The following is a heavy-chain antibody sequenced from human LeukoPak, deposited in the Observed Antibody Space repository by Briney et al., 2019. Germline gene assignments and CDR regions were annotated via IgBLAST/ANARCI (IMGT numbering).Heavy chain of an antibody. Sequence: GGSLRLSCAASGFTFSSYSMNWVRQAPGKGLEWVSSISSSSSYIYYADSVKGRFTISRDNAKNSLYLQMNSLRAEDTAVYYCARSNPGQALFDPWGQGTLVTVSS. CDR2: ISSSSSYI. J-gene: IGHJ5*02. V-gene: IGHV3-21*01. CDR1: GFTFSSYS. CDR3: ARSNPGQALFDP.